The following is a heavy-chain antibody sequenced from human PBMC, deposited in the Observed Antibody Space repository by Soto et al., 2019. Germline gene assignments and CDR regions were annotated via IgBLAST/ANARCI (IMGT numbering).Heavy chain of an antibody. V-gene: IGHV4-31*03. Sequence: QVQMQESGPGLVKPSQTLSLTCTVSGDSMRDGNYFWTWIRQHPGKGLEWMGTIYHSGDAYYNPSLKSRVTISLDTSRSQFFLRLSSVTAADPAIYFCARDLGGTFWGQGTLVTVSS. CDR1: GDSMRDGNYF. D-gene: IGHD1-26*01. CDR3: ARDLGGTF. J-gene: IGHJ1*01. CDR2: IYHSGDA.